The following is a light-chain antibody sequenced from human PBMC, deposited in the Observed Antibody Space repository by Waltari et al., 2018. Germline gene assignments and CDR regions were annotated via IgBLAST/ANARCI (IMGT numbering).Light chain of an antibody. CDR1: LDIRIK. CDR3: QQFQDLPLT. J-gene: IGKJ4*01. Sequence: DIQMTQSPSSLSASVGDRVIITCQAGLDIRIKLNWYQQKAGTAPKLLISDASNLEEGVPSRFSGSGSGTDFTFTIDNLRPEDFATYYCQQFQDLPLTFGGGTKLEI. V-gene: IGKV1-33*01. CDR2: DAS.